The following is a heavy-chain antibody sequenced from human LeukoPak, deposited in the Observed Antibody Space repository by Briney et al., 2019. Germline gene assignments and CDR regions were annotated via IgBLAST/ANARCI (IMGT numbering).Heavy chain of an antibody. CDR3: AKDDGHYYDSSGPPPDY. J-gene: IGHJ4*02. CDR1: GFTFSSYA. V-gene: IGHV3-30-3*01. Sequence: GGSLRLSCAASGFTFSSYAMHWVRQAPGKGLEWVAVISYDGSNKYYADSVKGRFTISRDNSKNTLYLQMNSLRAEDTAVYYCAKDDGHYYDSSGPPPDYWGQGTLVTVSS. D-gene: IGHD3-22*01. CDR2: ISYDGSNK.